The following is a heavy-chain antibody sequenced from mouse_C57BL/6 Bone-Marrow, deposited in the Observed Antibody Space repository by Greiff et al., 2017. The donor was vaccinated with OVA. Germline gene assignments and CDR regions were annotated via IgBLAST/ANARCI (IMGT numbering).Heavy chain of an antibody. V-gene: IGHV1-64*01. CDR3: ARWVIYYGYIWFAY. CDR1: GYTFTSYW. J-gene: IGHJ3*01. D-gene: IGHD2-2*01. CDR2: IHPNSGST. Sequence: QVQLQQPGAELVKPGASVKLSCKASGYTFTSYWMHWVKQRPGQGLEWIGMIHPNSGSTNYTEKFKSKATLTVDKSSSTAYMQLSSLTSEDSAVYYCARWVIYYGYIWFAYWGQGTLVTVSA.